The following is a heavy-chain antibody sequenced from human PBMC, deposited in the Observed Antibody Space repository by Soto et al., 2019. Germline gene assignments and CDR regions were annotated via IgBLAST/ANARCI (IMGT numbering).Heavy chain of an antibody. Sequence: PSETLSLTCAVSGGSISSSNWWSWVRQPPGKGLEWIGEIYHSGSTNYNPSLKSRVTISVDKSKNQFSLKLSSVTAADTAVYYCARLHSVVVVQAREEADVWGQGTTVTVSS. CDR3: ARLHSVVVVQAREEADV. V-gene: IGHV4-4*02. D-gene: IGHD2-2*01. CDR1: GGSISSSNW. CDR2: IYHSGST. J-gene: IGHJ6*02.